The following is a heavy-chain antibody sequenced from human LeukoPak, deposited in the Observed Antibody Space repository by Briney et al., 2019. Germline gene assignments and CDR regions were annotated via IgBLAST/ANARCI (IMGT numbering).Heavy chain of an antibody. CDR3: AQDFSFGSGVPPDV. V-gene: IGHV3-23*01. Sequence: PGGSLRLSCAPSGFTFSDYAMTWVRQAPGKGLEWVAAITGRSTVTFYADSVKGRSTISRDNSNNTVYLHMNSLRAHDAAIYYCAQDFSFGSGVPPDVWGQGTTVTVSS. CDR1: GFTFSDYA. D-gene: IGHD3-10*01. J-gene: IGHJ6*02. CDR2: ITGRSTVT.